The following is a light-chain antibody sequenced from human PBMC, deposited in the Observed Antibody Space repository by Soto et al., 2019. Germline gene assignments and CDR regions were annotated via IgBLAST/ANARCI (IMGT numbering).Light chain of an antibody. CDR2: AAS. V-gene: IGKV1-39*01. CDR3: QQTYSTPYT. J-gene: IGKJ2*01. CDR1: QTISRY. Sequence: IQMAQSPSSLSASVGDRVTISCRASQTISRYLNWYQQKPGTAPKLLIYAASILQSGVPPRFSGSGSGTDFPLTISSLQPEDFGTYYCQQTYSTPYTFGQGTRLEIK.